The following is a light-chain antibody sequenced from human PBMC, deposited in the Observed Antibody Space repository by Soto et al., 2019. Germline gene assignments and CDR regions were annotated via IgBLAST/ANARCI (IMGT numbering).Light chain of an antibody. V-gene: IGLV1-40*01. J-gene: IGLJ2*01. CDR1: SSNIGAGYD. CDR3: QSHDSSLSVV. CDR2: GNS. Sequence: QSVLTQPPSVSGAPGLRVTISCTGSSSNIGAGYDVHWYQQLPGTAPKLLIYGNSNRPSGVPDRFSGSKSGTSASLAITGLQAEDEADYYCQSHDSSLSVVFGGGTKLTVL.